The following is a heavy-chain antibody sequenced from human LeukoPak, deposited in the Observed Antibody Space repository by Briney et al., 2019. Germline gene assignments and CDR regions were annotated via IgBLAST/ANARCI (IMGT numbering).Heavy chain of an antibody. V-gene: IGHV4-34*01. CDR3: ASNYDFSSGKEKGGFDY. D-gene: IGHD3-3*01. CDR2: INHSGST. CDR1: GGSFSGYY. Sequence: SETLSLTCAVYGGSFSGYYWSWIRQPPGKGLEWIGEINHSGSTNYNPSLKSRVTISVDTSKNQFSLKLSSVTAEDTAVYYCASNYDFSSGKEKGGFDYWGQGTLVTVSS. J-gene: IGHJ4*02.